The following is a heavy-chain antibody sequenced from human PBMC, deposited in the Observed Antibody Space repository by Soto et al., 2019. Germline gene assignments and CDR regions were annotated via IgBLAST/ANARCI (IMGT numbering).Heavy chain of an antibody. CDR1: GGTFSSYA. CDR2: IIPIFGTA. V-gene: IGHV1-69*13. Sequence: SVKVSCKASGGTFSSYAISWVRQAPGQGLEWMGGIIPIFGTANYAQKFQGRVTITADESTSTAYMELSSLRSEDTAVYYCARDRWGGTTVVTDYYYGMDVWGQGTTVTVSS. CDR3: ARDRWGGTTVVTDYYYGMDV. J-gene: IGHJ6*02. D-gene: IGHD4-17*01.